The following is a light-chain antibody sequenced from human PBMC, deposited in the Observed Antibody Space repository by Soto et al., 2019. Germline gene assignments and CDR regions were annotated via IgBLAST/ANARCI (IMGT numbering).Light chain of an antibody. CDR3: QSYDSSLSGYV. Sequence: QSVLTQPPSVSGAPGQRVTISCTGSSSDIGAGYDVHWYQQLPGTAPKLLINANNNRPSGVSDRFSGSKSGTSASLAITGLQAEDEADYYCQSYDSSLSGYVFGTGTKLNVL. CDR2: ANN. J-gene: IGLJ1*01. CDR1: SSDIGAGYD. V-gene: IGLV1-40*01.